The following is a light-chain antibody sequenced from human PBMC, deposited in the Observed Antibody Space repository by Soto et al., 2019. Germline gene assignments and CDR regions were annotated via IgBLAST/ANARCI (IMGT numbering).Light chain of an antibody. V-gene: IGKV3-20*01. J-gene: IGKJ4*01. CDR1: QSVSSSY. Sequence: EIVLTQSPGTLSLSPGERATLSCRASQSVSSSYLAWYQQKPGQAPRLLIYGASSRVTGVPDRFSGSGSGTDFTLTISRLGPEDFAVYYCQQYGASLLTFGGGTKVEIK. CDR3: QQYGASLLT. CDR2: GAS.